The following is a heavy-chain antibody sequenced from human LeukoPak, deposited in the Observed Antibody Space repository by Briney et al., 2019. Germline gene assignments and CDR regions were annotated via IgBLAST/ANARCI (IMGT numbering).Heavy chain of an antibody. V-gene: IGHV3-48*03. J-gene: IGHJ4*02. CDR2: ISSSGSTR. D-gene: IGHD6-19*01. CDR3: AREIVSAVAGNFDY. Sequence: GGSLRLSCAASGFTFNSYEMNWVRQAPGKGLEWVSYISSSGSTRTYADSVKGRFTISRDNGKNSLYLEMNGLRAEDTAVYYCAREIVSAVAGNFDYWGQGTLVTVSS. CDR1: GFTFNSYE.